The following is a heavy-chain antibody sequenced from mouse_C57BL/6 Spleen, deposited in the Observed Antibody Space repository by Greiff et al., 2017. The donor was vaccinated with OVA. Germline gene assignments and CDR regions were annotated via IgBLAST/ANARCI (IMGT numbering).Heavy chain of an antibody. CDR3: ANYYGSNYAMDY. J-gene: IGHJ4*01. CDR1: GYSFTSYY. CDR2: IYPGSGNT. Sequence: QVQLQQSGPELVKPGASVKISCKASGYSFTSYYIHWVKQRPGQGLEWIGWIYPGSGNTKYNEKFKGKATLTADTSSSTAYMQLSSLTSEDSAVYYCANYYGSNYAMDYWGQGTSVTVSS. V-gene: IGHV1-66*01. D-gene: IGHD1-1*01.